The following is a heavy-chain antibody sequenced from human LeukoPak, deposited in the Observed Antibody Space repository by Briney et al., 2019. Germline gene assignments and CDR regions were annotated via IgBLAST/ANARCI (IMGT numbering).Heavy chain of an antibody. CDR1: GYTFTGYY. CDR3: VRRAGSGRDFDY. CDR2: INPNSGGT. D-gene: IGHD3-10*01. J-gene: IGHJ4*02. V-gene: IGHV1-2*06. Sequence: ASVKVSCKASGYTFTGYYMHWVRQAPGQGLEWMGRINPNSGGTNYAQKFQGRVTMTRDTSISTAYMELSRLRSDDTAVYYCVRRAGSGRDFDYWGQGTLVTVSS.